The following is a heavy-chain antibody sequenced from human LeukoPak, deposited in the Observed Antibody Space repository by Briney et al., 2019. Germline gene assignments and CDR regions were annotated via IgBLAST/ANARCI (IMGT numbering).Heavy chain of an antibody. CDR1: GYTLTELS. V-gene: IGHV1-24*01. CDR2: FDPEDGET. Sequence: ASVKASCMVSGYTLTELSMHWVRQAPGKGLEWMGGFDPEDGETIYAQKFQGRVTMTEDTSTDTAYMELSSLRSEDTAVYYCATLYSGSYYFDYWGQGTLVTVSS. J-gene: IGHJ4*02. CDR3: ATLYSGSYYFDY. D-gene: IGHD1-26*01.